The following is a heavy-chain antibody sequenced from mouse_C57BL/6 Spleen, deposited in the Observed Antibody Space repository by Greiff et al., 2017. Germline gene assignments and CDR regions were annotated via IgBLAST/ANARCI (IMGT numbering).Heavy chain of an antibody. CDR3: DRRENYYDYAMDY. D-gene: IGHD1-1*01. CDR1: GFSLTSYG. J-gene: IGHJ4*01. CDR2: IWSGGST. V-gene: IGHV2-2*01. Sequence: QVQLKESGPGLVQPSQSLSITCTVSGFSLTSYGVHWVRQSPGKGLEWLGVIWSGGSTDYNAAFISRLSISKDNSKSQVIFKMNSLQADDTAIYYCDRRENYYDYAMDYWGQGTSVTVSS.